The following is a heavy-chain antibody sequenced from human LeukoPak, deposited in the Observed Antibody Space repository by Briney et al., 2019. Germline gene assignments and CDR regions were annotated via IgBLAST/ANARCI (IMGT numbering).Heavy chain of an antibody. V-gene: IGHV3-64D*09. CDR3: AREESGGYFDY. CDR1: GFTFSSYA. CDR2: ISSNGGST. J-gene: IGHJ4*02. D-gene: IGHD2-8*02. Sequence: GGSLRLSCSASGFTFSSYAMHWVRQAPGKGLEYVSAISSNGGSTYYADSVKGRFTISRDNSKNTLYLQMSSLRAEDTAVYYCAREESGGYFDYWGQGTLVTVSS.